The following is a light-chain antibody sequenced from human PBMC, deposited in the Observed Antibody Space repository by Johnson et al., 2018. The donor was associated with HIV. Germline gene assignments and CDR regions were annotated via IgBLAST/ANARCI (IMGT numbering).Light chain of an antibody. Sequence: QLVLSQPPSVSAAPGQKVTISCSGSSSNIGNNYVSWYQQLPGTAPKLLIYENNKRPSGIPDRFSGSKSGTSATLGITGLQTGDEADYYCGTWDSSLSAYVFGTGSKCTGL. J-gene: IGLJ1*01. CDR1: SSNIGNNY. CDR3: GTWDSSLSAYV. V-gene: IGLV1-51*02. CDR2: ENN.